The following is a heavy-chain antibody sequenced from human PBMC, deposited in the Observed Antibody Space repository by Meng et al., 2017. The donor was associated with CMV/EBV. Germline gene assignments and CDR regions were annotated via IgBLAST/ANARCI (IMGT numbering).Heavy chain of an antibody. CDR2: IYTSGST. CDR3: ARHGDTAMVVGIDY. V-gene: IGHV4-4*07. D-gene: IGHD5-18*01. Sequence: QVAPEEAGPGLVKPSEALSLTCTVSGGSISSYYWSWVRQPAGKGLEWIGPIYTSGSTNHNPSLKSRVTMSVDTSKNQFSLKLSSVTAADTAVYYCARHGDTAMVVGIDYWGQGTLVTVSS. CDR1: GGSISSYY. J-gene: IGHJ4*02.